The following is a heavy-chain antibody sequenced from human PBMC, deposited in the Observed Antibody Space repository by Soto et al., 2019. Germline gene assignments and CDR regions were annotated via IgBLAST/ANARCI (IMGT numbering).Heavy chain of an antibody. J-gene: IGHJ4*02. D-gene: IGHD5-12*01. V-gene: IGHV4-34*01. Sequence: QVQLQQWGAGLLKPSETLSLTCAVYGGSFSGYNWSWIRQPPGKGLEWIGEINQSGSTNYNPSLTSRVTVSVDTYKNQFSLKLSSVTAADTAVYYCARGGGKWLRFPFDYWGQGTLVTVSS. CDR1: GGSFSGYN. CDR2: INQSGST. CDR3: ARGGGKWLRFPFDY.